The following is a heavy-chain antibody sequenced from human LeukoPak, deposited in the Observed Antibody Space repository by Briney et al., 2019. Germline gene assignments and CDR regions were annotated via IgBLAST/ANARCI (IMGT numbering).Heavy chain of an antibody. CDR1: GGSISSYY. CDR2: IYYSGST. D-gene: IGHD2-15*01. V-gene: IGHV4-59*01. Sequence: SETLSLTCTVSGGSISSYYWSWIRQPPGKGLEWIGYIYYSGSTNYNPSLKSRVTISVDTSKNQFSLKLSSVTAADTAVYYCARGGPAGQGVRVYYYYYMDVWGKGTTVTISS. CDR3: ARGGPAGQGVRVYYYYYMDV. J-gene: IGHJ6*03.